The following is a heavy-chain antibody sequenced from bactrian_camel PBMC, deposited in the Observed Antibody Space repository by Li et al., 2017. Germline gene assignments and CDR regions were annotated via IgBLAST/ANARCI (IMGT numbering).Heavy chain of an antibody. V-gene: IGHV3S55*01. D-gene: IGHD4*01. CDR3: AAGWFSCSIATTRVSLNHGY. CDR2: LNGVGNP. CDR1: GETIGTYC. Sequence: HVQLVESGGGSVEAGGSLRLSCVASGETIGTYCMGWFRQAPGKWREGVAGLNGVGNPRYADSVKGRFSISRDKAKNTLYLQMDDLKPEDSAMYYCAAGWFSCSIATTRVSLNHGYWGRGTQVTVS. J-gene: IGHJ4*01.